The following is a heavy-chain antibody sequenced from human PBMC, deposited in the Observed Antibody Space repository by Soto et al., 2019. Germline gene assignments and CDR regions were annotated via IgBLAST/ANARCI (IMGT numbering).Heavy chain of an antibody. D-gene: IGHD2-21*01. CDR1: GGSISDSSHY. V-gene: IGHV4-39*01. Sequence: PSETLSLTCTVSGGSISDSSHYWAWIRQPPGKGLEWIATINYSGRTYYNPSLRSRVTISVDTSRDQFSLNLNSVTAADTAVYYCARLFGNSGDWVFAFWGKGTLVTVPS. J-gene: IGHJ4*02. CDR2: INYSGRT. CDR3: ARLFGNSGDWVFAF.